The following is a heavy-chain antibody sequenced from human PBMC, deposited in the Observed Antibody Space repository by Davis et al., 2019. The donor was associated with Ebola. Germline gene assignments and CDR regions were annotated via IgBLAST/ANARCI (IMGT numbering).Heavy chain of an antibody. CDR3: ARSLFDY. CDR2: INQDGSDQ. V-gene: IGHV3-7*01. Sequence: GESLKISCAASGFTFSSYAMSWVRQAPGKGLEWVANINQDGSDQQYVGSVKGRFTVSRDNAKNSVYLQLNSLRVEDTAVYYCARSLFDYWGQGTLVTVSS. J-gene: IGHJ4*02. CDR1: GFTFSSYA.